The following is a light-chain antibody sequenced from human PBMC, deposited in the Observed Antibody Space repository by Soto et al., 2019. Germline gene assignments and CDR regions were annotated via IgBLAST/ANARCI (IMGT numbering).Light chain of an antibody. Sequence: DIHITQSPSTLSVSVGHRVTITFRATQTISSWLAWYQQKPWKAPKLQIYKASTLKCVVPSRFSGTGSGTEFTLTMSRLQPDDFATYYCHDSDCYSVAFGQGTKV. CDR1: QTISSW. CDR2: KAS. V-gene: IGKV1-5*03. CDR3: HDSDCYSVA. J-gene: IGKJ1*01.